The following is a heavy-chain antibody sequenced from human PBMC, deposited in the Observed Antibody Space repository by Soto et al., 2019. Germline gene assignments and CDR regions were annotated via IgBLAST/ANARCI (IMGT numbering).Heavy chain of an antibody. V-gene: IGHV2-5*02. CDR3: AHKGPEDWPLDY. J-gene: IGHJ4*02. Sequence: QITLKESGPTLVRPTQTLTLTCAFSGFSLSTSGVGVGWIRQPPGKALEWLAVIYWDDSKNYSPSLRSRLTITKDTSKNQVVLTITNMDPMDTGTYYCAHKGPEDWPLDYWGQGTLVTVSS. CDR2: IYWDDSK. CDR1: GFSLSTSGVG. D-gene: IGHD3-9*01.